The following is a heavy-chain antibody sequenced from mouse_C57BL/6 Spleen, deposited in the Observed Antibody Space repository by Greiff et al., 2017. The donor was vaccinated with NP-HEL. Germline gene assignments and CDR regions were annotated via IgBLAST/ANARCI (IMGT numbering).Heavy chain of an antibody. CDR1: GFTFSNYW. CDR3: TLPWFAY. J-gene: IGHJ3*01. D-gene: IGHD2-1*01. V-gene: IGHV6-3*01. Sequence: EVQLQESGGGLVQPGGSIKLSCVASGFTFSNYWMNWVRQSPEKGLEWVAQIRLKSDNYATHYAESVKGRFTISRDDSKSSVYLQMNNLRAEDTGIYYCTLPWFAYWGQGTLVTVSA. CDR2: IRLKSDNYAT.